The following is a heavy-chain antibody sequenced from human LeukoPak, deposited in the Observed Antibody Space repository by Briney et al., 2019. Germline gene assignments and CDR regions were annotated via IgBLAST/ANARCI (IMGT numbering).Heavy chain of an antibody. J-gene: IGHJ4*02. CDR3: ARDHRGVRDYFDY. CDR1: GFTFSTYA. CDR2: VSGTGGRT. D-gene: IGHD3-10*01. Sequence: GGSLRLSCAASGFTFSTYAMSWVRQAPGKGLEWVSVVSGTGGRTYYADSVKGRFTISRDNSKNTLYLQMNSLRAEDTAVYYCARDHRGVRDYFDYWGQGTLVTVSS. V-gene: IGHV3-23*01.